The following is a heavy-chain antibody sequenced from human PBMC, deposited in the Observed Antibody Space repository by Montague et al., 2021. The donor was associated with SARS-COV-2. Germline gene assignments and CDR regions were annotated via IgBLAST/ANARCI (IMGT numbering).Heavy chain of an antibody. V-gene: IGHV4-61*02. D-gene: IGHD3-10*01. J-gene: IGHJ6*02. Sequence: TLSLTRTVSGGSIGSGSYYWSWIRQPAGKGLEWIGRIYTSGSTNYNPSLKSRVTISVDTSKNQFSLKLSSVTAADTAVYYCARVGVGTMVRGVIPAYYYYGMDVWGQGTTVTVSS. CDR1: GGSIGSGSYY. CDR2: IYTSGST. CDR3: ARVGVGTMVRGVIPAYYYYGMDV.